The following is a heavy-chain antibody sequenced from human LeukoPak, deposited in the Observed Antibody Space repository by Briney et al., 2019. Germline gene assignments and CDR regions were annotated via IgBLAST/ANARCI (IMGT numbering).Heavy chain of an antibody. Sequence: GGSLRLSCAASGFTFSSYAMHWVRQAPGKGLEWVAVISYDGSNKYCADSVKGRFTISRDNSKNTLYLQMNSLRAEDTAVYYCARGIAVAGTVDAFDIWGQGTMVTVSS. D-gene: IGHD6-19*01. J-gene: IGHJ3*02. CDR2: ISYDGSNK. V-gene: IGHV3-30*04. CDR3: ARGIAVAGTVDAFDI. CDR1: GFTFSSYA.